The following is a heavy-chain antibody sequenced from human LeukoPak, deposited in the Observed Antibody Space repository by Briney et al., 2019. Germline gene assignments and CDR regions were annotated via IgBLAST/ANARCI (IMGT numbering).Heavy chain of an antibody. CDR3: ASNTIFGVVPNAFDI. J-gene: IGHJ3*02. CDR1: GGTFSSYA. Sequence: ASVKVSCKASGGTFSSYAISWVRQAPGQGLEWMGGIIPIFGTANYAQKFQGRVTITADESTSTAYMELSSLRSEDTAVYHCASNTIFGVVPNAFDIWGQGTMVTVSS. V-gene: IGHV1-69*13. D-gene: IGHD3-3*01. CDR2: IIPIFGTA.